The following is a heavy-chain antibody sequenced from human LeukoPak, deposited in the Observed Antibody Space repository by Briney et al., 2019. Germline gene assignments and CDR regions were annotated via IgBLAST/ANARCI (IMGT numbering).Heavy chain of an antibody. D-gene: IGHD3-16*01. CDR1: GITFTSYG. Sequence: PAETLSLSCAASGITFTSYGMSWVRQAPGKGLEWVSAISCSGHITHYADPVKGRFTISRSNSKNSLYLQMNRLRAEDRAVYYCAKAGFRLGELWGYFDYWGEGKLVTASS. J-gene: IGHJ4*02. CDR2: ISCSGHIT. CDR3: AKAGFRLGELWGYFDY. V-gene: IGHV3-23*01.